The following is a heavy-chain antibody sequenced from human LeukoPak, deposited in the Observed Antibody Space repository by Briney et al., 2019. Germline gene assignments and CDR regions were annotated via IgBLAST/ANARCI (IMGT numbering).Heavy chain of an antibody. J-gene: IGHJ4*02. D-gene: IGHD1-1*01. CDR2: INHSGST. Sequence: SETLSLTCAVYGGSFCGYYWSWIRQPPGKGLEWIGEINHSGSTNYNPSLKSRVTISVDTSKNQFSLKLSSVTAADTAVYYCARHSRLGTIDYWGQGTLVTVSS. CDR3: ARHSRLGTIDY. CDR1: GGSFCGYY. V-gene: IGHV4-34*01.